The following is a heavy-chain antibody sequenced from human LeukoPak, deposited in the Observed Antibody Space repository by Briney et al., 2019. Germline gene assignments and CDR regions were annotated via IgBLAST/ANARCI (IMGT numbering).Heavy chain of an antibody. CDR3: ARDSPSPTGY. CDR1: GFTFSSYE. V-gene: IGHV3-48*03. J-gene: IGHJ4*02. CDR2: ISSGGSTI. D-gene: IGHD4-17*01. Sequence: GGSLRLSCAASGFTFSSYEMNWVRQAPGKGLEWVSYISSGGSTIYYADSVKGRFTVSRDNAKNSLYLQMNSLRAEDTAVYYCARDSPSPTGYWGQGTLVTVSS.